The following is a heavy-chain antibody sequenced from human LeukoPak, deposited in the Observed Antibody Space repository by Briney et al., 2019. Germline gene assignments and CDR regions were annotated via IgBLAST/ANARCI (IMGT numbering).Heavy chain of an antibody. J-gene: IGHJ4*02. CDR3: ATQLGSSGWYYFDY. D-gene: IGHD6-19*01. V-gene: IGHV3-11*03. CDR1: GFSFSDYY. CDR2: ISSSSSYT. Sequence: PGGSLRLSCEASGFSFSDYYMSWFRQAPGKGLEWISYISSSSSYTNYADSVKGRFTISRDNAKNSLYLQMNSLRAEDTAVYYCATQLGSSGWYYFDYWGQGTLVTVSS.